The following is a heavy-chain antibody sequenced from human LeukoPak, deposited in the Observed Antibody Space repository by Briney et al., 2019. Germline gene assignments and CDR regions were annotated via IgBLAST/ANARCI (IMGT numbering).Heavy chain of an antibody. V-gene: IGHV3-30*18. J-gene: IGHJ4*02. D-gene: IGHD3-22*01. CDR3: AKAGAYDSSGYNYYLDY. Sequence: AGGSLRLSCAPSSLTLSTFGIHWVRQAPGKGLEWVASISSDGNHKYYVGSVEGRFTISRDNSRNTLYLQMNSLRTEDTAVYYCAKAGAYDSSGYNYYLDYWGQGTLVTVPS. CDR1: SLTLSTFG. CDR2: ISSDGNHK.